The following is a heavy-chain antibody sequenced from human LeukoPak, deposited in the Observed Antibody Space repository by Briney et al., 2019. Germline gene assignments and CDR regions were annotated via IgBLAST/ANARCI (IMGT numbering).Heavy chain of an antibody. CDR2: IIPIFGTA. Sequence: GASVKVSCKASGGTFSSYAISWVRQAPGQGLEWMGGIIPIFGTANYAQKFQGRVTITADESTSTAYMELSSLRSEDTAVYYCARARYCSGGSCYHDYYYGMDVWGQGTTVTVSS. D-gene: IGHD2-15*01. J-gene: IGHJ6*02. CDR3: ARARYCSGGSCYHDYYYGMDV. CDR1: GGTFSSYA. V-gene: IGHV1-69*13.